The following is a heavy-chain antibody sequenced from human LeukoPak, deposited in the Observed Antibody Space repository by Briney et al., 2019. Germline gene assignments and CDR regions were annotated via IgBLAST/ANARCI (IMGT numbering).Heavy chain of an antibody. Sequence: SETLSLTCTVSGGSISSYYWSWIRQPPGKGLEWIGYIYYSGSTNYNPSLKSRVTISVDTSKNQFSLKLSSVTAADTAVYYCARFTRTAAAGPYYFGYWGQGTLVTVSS. CDR2: IYYSGST. CDR1: GGSISSYY. D-gene: IGHD6-13*01. CDR3: ARFTRTAAAGPYYFGY. V-gene: IGHV4-59*01. J-gene: IGHJ4*02.